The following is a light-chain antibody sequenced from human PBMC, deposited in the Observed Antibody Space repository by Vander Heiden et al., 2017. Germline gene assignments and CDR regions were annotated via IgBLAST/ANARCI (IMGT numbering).Light chain of an antibody. CDR3: SSYTSSSTRV. CDR2: DVS. V-gene: IGLV2-14*01. J-gene: IGLJ2*01. Sequence: QSALTQPASVSGSPGHSITTSCTGTSSDVGGYNYVSWYQQHPGKAPKLMIYDVSNRPSGVSNRFSGSKSGNTASLTISGLQAEDEADYYCSSYTSSSTRVFGGGTKLTVL. CDR1: SSDVGGYNY.